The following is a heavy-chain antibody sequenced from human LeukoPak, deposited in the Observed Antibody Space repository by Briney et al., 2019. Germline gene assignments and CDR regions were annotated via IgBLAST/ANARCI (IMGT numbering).Heavy chain of an antibody. CDR3: ARGLRYFDWLLYFDY. V-gene: IGHV1-2*02. Sequence: SSVNVSCKASGYTFIGYYMHWVRQAPGQGLEWMGWINPSSGGTNYAQNFQGRVTMTRDTSISTAYMDLSRLRSDDTAVYYCARGLRYFDWLLYFDYWGQGTLVTVSS. J-gene: IGHJ4*02. D-gene: IGHD3-9*01. CDR2: INPSSGGT. CDR1: GYTFIGYY.